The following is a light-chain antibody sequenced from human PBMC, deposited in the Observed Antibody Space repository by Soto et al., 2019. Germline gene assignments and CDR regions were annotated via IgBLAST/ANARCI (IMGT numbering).Light chain of an antibody. Sequence: DIQMTQSPAILSASLGDRFTITCRASQSISSWLAWYQQKPGKAPNLLIHKASHLESGVPSRFSGSGSGTEFTLTISSLQPGDFATYYCQHYNTYPWTFGQGTKVDI. V-gene: IGKV1-5*03. CDR1: QSISSW. CDR2: KAS. CDR3: QHYNTYPWT. J-gene: IGKJ1*01.